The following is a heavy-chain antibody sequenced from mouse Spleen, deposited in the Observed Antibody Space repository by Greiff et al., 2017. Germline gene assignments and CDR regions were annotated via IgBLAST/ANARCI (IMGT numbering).Heavy chain of an antibody. CDR1: GFTFSDAW. V-gene: IGHV6-6*01. Sequence: EVMLVESGGGLVQPGGSMKLSCAASGFTFSDAWMDWVRQSPEKGLEWVAEIRNKANNHATYYAESVKGRFTISRDDSKSSVYLQMNSLRAEDTGIYYCTRSPVYYGNYRFAYWGQGTLVTVSA. CDR3: TRSPVYYGNYRFAY. J-gene: IGHJ3*01. D-gene: IGHD2-1*01. CDR2: IRNKANNHAT.